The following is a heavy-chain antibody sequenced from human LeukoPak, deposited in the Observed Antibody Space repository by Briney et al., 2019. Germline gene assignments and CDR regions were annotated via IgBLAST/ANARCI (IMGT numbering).Heavy chain of an antibody. J-gene: IGHJ3*02. V-gene: IGHV3-48*03. CDR3: ARDKAPYDYVWGSYRYPDAFDI. CDR1: GFTFSSYE. D-gene: IGHD3-16*02. CDR2: ISSSGSTI. Sequence: GGSLRLSCAASGFTFSSYEMNWVRQAPGKGLEWVSYISSSGSTIYYADSVKGRFTISRDNAKNSLYLQMNSLRAEDTAVYYCARDKAPYDYVWGSYRYPDAFDIWGQGTMVTVSS.